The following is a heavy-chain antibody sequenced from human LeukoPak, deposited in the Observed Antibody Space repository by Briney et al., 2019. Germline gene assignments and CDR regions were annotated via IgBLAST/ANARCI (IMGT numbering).Heavy chain of an antibody. V-gene: IGHV3-13*05. CDR1: GFTFSSYD. Sequence: TGGSLRLSCAASGFTFSSYDMHWVRHATGKGLEWVSAIGTAGSLYYSGSVKGRFTISRENAKNSLYLQKNSLRAGDTAVYYCARSSDYYYYGMDVWGKGTTVTVSS. D-gene: IGHD6-6*01. CDR2: IGTAGSL. CDR3: ARSSDYYYYGMDV. J-gene: IGHJ6*04.